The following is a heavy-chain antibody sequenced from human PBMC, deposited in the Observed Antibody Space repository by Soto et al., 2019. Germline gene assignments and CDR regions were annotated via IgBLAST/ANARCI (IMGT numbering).Heavy chain of an antibody. Sequence: PSETLSLTCTVSGGSISSGGYYWSWIRQHPGKGLEWIGYIYYSGSTYYNPSLKSRVTISVDTSKNQFSLKLSSVTAADTAVYYCAIYDSSGSRGFQHWGQGTLVTVPQ. V-gene: IGHV4-31*03. CDR2: IYYSGST. J-gene: IGHJ1*01. CDR3: AIYDSSGSRGFQH. CDR1: GGSISSGGYY. D-gene: IGHD3-22*01.